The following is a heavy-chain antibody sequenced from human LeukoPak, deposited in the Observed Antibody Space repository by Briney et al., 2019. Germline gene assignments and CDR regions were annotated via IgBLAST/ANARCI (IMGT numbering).Heavy chain of an antibody. CDR1: GFTFSSYE. V-gene: IGHV3-48*03. Sequence: GGSLRLSCAASGFTFSSYEMNWVRQAPGKGLEWVSYISSSGSTIYYADSVKGRFTISRDNAKNSLYLQMNSLRAEDTAVYYCARDSPGGYCSTTSCPDGMDVWGQGTTVTVSS. CDR3: ARDSPGGYCSTTSCPDGMDV. D-gene: IGHD2-2*01. CDR2: ISSSGSTI. J-gene: IGHJ6*02.